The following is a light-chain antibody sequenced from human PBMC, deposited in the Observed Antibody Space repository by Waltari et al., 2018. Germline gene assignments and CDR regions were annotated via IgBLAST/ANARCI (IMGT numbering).Light chain of an antibody. CDR1: SSNIGSNT. CDR3: AAWDDSLNGYV. Sequence: QSTLTQPSSASGTPGQRVTISCSGSSSNIGSNTVNWYQQLPGTAPKLLIYYTDPRPSGFSDRFSCSKSGTSASLAFSGLQSEDEAHYYCAAWDDSLNGYVFGSGTEVTVL. J-gene: IGLJ1*01. V-gene: IGLV1-44*01. CDR2: YTD.